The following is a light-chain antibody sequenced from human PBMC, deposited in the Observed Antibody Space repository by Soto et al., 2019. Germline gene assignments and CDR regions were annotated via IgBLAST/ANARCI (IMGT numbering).Light chain of an antibody. J-gene: IGLJ7*01. CDR2: EVS. CDR1: SSDVGSHNL. Sequence: QSALTQPASVSGSPGQSITISCTGTSSDVGSHNLVSWYQQHPGQAPKLMIYEVSKRPLGVSARFSASKSGNTASLTICGLQAEDEADYYCCSYVGSRAVFGGGTQLTVL. CDR3: CSYVGSRAV. V-gene: IGLV2-23*02.